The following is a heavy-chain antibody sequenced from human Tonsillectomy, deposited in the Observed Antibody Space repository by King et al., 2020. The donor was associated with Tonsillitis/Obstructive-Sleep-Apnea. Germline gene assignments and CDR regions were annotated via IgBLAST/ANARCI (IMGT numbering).Heavy chain of an antibody. CDR1: GGTFDNYA. J-gene: IGHJ3*02. Sequence: QLVQSGAEVKKPGSSVKVSCQASGGTFDNYAITWVRQAPGQGLEWMGWIVPMFGTTSDSQKFQGRVTMTAAEATGTAYMELSNLTSEDTALYYCARGENSFDIWGQGTTVTVSS. CDR2: IVPMFGTT. D-gene: IGHD3-16*01. V-gene: IGHV1-69*01. CDR3: ARGENSFDI.